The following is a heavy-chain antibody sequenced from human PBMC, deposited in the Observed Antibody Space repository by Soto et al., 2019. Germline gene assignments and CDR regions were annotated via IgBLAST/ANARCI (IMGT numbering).Heavy chain of an antibody. CDR3: ARDRYNRGSFDY. CDR1: GYTFTDYG. D-gene: IGHD1-1*01. CDR2: INSYNGVT. V-gene: IGHV1-18*01. Sequence: QVQLVQSGAEVKKPGASVKFSCKASGYTFTDYGITWVRQAPGQGLQWMGWINSYNGVTNNAHSFQGRVSMTTDTSTSTAYLELSSLRSDDTAVYYCARDRYNRGSFDYWGQGSLVTVSS. J-gene: IGHJ4*02.